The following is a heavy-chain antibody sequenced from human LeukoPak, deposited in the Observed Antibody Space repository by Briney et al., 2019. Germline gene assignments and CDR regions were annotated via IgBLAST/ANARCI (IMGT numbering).Heavy chain of an antibody. CDR1: GYTFTSYG. D-gene: IGHD1-26*01. CDR2: ISAYNGNT. J-gene: IGHJ4*02. CDR3: ARDWGESEWETRPFDY. V-gene: IGHV1-18*01. Sequence: ASVKVSCKASGYTFTSYGISWVRQAPGQGLEWMGWISAYNGNTNYAQKLQGRVTMTTDTSTSTAYMELRSLRSDDTAVYYCARDWGESEWETRPFDYWGQGTLVTVSS.